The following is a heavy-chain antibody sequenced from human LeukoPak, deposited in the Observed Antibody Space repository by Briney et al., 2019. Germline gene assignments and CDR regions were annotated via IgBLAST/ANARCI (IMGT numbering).Heavy chain of an antibody. D-gene: IGHD1-26*01. CDR3: ARGGSYYPPDAFDI. CDR2: IYSGGST. V-gene: IGHV3-66*01. CDR1: GFTVSSNY. Sequence: GGSLRLSCAASGFTVSSNYMSWVRQAPGKGLEWVSVIYSGGSTYYADSVKGRFTISRDNSKNTLYLQMNSLRAEDTAVYYCARGGSYYPPDAFDIWGQGTMVTVSS. J-gene: IGHJ3*02.